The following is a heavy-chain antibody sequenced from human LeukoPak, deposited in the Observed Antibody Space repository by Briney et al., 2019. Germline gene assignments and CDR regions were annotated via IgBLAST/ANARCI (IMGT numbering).Heavy chain of an antibody. CDR3: ARGCVYYYDSSGYYEGFDY. V-gene: IGHV1-2*02. CDR2: INPNSGGT. Sequence: ASVKVSCKASGYTFTGYYMHWVRQAPGQGLEWMGWINPNSGGTNYAQKFQGRVTMTRDTSISTAYMELGRLRSDDTAVYYCARGCVYYYDSSGYYEGFDYWGQGTLVTVSS. CDR1: GYTFTGYY. D-gene: IGHD3-22*01. J-gene: IGHJ4*02.